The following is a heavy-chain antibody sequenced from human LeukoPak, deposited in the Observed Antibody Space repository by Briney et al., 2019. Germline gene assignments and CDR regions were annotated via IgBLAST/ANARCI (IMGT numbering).Heavy chain of an antibody. CDR1: GHTFTSSG. CDR3: ARDLSSSSSWYDY. Sequence: ASVKVSCKASGHTFTSSGISWVRQAPGQGLEWMGWISGYNGNTNYAQKLQGRLTMTTDTSTSTAYMELRNLISDDTTVYYCARDLSSSSSWYDYWGQGTLVTVSS. D-gene: IGHD2-2*01. J-gene: IGHJ4*02. CDR2: ISGYNGNT. V-gene: IGHV1-18*01.